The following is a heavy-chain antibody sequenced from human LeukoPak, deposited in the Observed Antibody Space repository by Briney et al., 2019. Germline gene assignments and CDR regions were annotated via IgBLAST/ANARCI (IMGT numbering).Heavy chain of an antibody. CDR1: GGSISSGGYS. J-gene: IGHJ5*02. CDR2: IYHSGST. D-gene: IGHD2-2*01. Sequence: SETLSHTCAVSGGSISSGGYSWSWIRQPPGKSLEWIGYIYHSGSTYYNPSLKSRVTISVDRSKNQFSLKLSSVTAADTAVYYCARGGLDCSSTSCYSIWFDPWGQGTLVTVSS. CDR3: ARGGLDCSSTSCYSIWFDP. V-gene: IGHV4-30-2*01.